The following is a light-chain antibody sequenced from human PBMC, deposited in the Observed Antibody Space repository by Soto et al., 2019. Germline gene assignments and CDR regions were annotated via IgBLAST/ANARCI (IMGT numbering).Light chain of an antibody. CDR2: DAS. V-gene: IGKV1-5*01. CDR1: QTIRTW. CDR3: QHYSTYLGT. Sequence: DIQMTQSPSTLSASVGDRVTIACRASQTIRTWLAWYQQKPGKAPKLLIYDASTLESGVPSRFSGSGSGTEFTLTISSLQPDDSATYYCQHYSTYLGTFGQGTKVEIK. J-gene: IGKJ1*01.